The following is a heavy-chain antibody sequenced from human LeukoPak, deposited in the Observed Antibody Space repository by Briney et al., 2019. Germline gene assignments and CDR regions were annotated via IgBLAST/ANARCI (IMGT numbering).Heavy chain of an antibody. CDR3: ARSTILTLPDY. CDR1: GFTFSSYW. CDR2: ISNGGGFI. D-gene: IGHD4-11*01. Sequence: GGSLRLSCAASGFTFSSYWMNWVRQAPGKGLEWVSSISNGGGFIRYAGSVKGRFTIPRDNAKNSLYLQMDSLRIEDTAVYYCARSTILTLPDYWGQGILVTVSS. V-gene: IGHV3-21*01. J-gene: IGHJ4*02.